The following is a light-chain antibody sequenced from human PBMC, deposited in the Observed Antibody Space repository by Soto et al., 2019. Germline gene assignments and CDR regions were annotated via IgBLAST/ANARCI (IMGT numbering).Light chain of an antibody. CDR3: SSHGGSNNFYV. CDR2: EVS. CDR1: SSDVGGYNY. J-gene: IGLJ1*01. V-gene: IGLV2-14*01. Sequence: QSLLTQPASVSGSPGQSITISCTGTSSDVGGYNYVSWYQQHPGKAPKLMIYEVSNRPSGVSNRFSGSKSGNTASLTISGLQAEDEADYYCSSHGGSNNFYVFGTGTKVTVL.